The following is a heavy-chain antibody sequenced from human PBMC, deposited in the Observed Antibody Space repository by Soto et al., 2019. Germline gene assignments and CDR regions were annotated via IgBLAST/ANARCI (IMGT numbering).Heavy chain of an antibody. D-gene: IGHD4-17*01. CDR1: GFTFSSYG. CDR2: IWYDGSNK. Sequence: QVQLVESGGGVVQPGRSLRLSCAASGFTFSSYGMHWVRQAPGKGLEWVAVIWYDGSNKYYADSVKGRFTISRDNXKXPXXLQMNSLRAEDTAVYYCAREAGIPYGDYAGYGMDVWGQGTTVTVSS. V-gene: IGHV3-33*01. J-gene: IGHJ6*02. CDR3: AREAGIPYGDYAGYGMDV.